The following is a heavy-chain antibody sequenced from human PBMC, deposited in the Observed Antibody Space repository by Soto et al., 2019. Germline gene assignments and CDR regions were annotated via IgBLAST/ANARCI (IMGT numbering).Heavy chain of an antibody. Sequence: QITLNESGPTVVRPTEPLTLTCRFSGFSLTTSGVGVGWIRQSPGKAPEWLALIYWDDDKRYSASLKSRLTITKDTSNNQVVLTVPDLHPTDTATYYCAHRVLRTVFGLVTTTAIYVDFWGQGTPVAVSS. CDR2: IYWDDDK. CDR3: AHRVLRTVFGLVTTTAIYVDF. V-gene: IGHV2-5*02. J-gene: IGHJ4*02. CDR1: GFSLTTSGVG. D-gene: IGHD3-3*01.